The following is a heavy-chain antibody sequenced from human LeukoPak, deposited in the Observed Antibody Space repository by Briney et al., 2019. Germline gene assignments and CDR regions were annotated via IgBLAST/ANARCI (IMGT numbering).Heavy chain of an antibody. CDR1: GFTFSSYW. CDR2: IKQDGSEK. D-gene: IGHD3-10*01. J-gene: IGHJ5*02. V-gene: IGHV3-7*01. Sequence: GGSLRLSCAASGFTFSSYWMSWVRQAPGKGLEWVANIKQDGSEKYYVDSVKGRFTISRDNAKNSLYLQMNSLRAEDTAVYYCARELGGGSGSRSYRYNWFDPWGQGTLVIVSS. CDR3: ARELGGGSGSRSYRYNWFDP.